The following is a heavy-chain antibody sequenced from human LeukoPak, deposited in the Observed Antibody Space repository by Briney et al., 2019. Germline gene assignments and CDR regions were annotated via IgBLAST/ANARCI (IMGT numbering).Heavy chain of an antibody. CDR1: GGSISSGGYY. V-gene: IGHV4-31*03. J-gene: IGHJ4*02. Sequence: PSETLSLTCTVSGGSISSGGYYWSWIRQHPGKGLEWIGYIYYSGSTYYNPSLKSRVTISVDTSKNQFSLKLSSVTAADTAVYYCTRGTSNPGSDPPFDYWGQGTLVTVSS. CDR2: IYYSGST. D-gene: IGHD1-14*01. CDR3: TRGTSNPGSDPPFDY.